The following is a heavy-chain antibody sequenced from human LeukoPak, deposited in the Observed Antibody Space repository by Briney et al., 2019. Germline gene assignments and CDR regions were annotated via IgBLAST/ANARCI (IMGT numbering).Heavy chain of an antibody. CDR1: GFTFSSDG. CDR2: IRYDGSNK. J-gene: IGHJ4*02. D-gene: IGHD6-19*01. Sequence: GGSLRLSCAASGFTFSSDGMHWVRQAPGKGLEWVAFIRYDGSNKYYADSVKGRFTISRDNSKNTLYLQMNSLRAEDTAVYYCAKIGAVAGHFDYWGQGTLVTVSS. CDR3: AKIGAVAGHFDY. V-gene: IGHV3-30*02.